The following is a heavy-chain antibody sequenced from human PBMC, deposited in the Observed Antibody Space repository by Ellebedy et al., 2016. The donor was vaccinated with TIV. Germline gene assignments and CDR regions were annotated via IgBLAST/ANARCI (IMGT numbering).Heavy chain of an antibody. Sequence: MPSETLSLTCTVSGYSISSGYYWSWIRQPPGKGLEWIGEINHSGSTSYNPSLKSRVTLSVDTSKNQFSLKVSSVTAADTAVYFCARGSRPTGSWFDPWGQGTLITVSS. J-gene: IGHJ5*02. V-gene: IGHV4-38-2*02. CDR1: GYSISSGYY. D-gene: IGHD2-15*01. CDR2: INHSGST. CDR3: ARGSRPTGSWFDP.